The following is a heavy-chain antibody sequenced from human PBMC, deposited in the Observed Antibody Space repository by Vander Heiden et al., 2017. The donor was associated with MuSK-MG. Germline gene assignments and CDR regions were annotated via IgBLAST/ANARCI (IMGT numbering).Heavy chain of an antibody. J-gene: IGHJ3*02. CDR1: GGPSLGSY. Sequence: QVQLQQWGAGLLKPSETLSLTSAAYGGPSLGSYWSWTRPPPGKGLEWFGEINHSGSTNYNPSLKSRVTISVDTSKNQFSLKLSSVTAADTAVYYCARVFYYGSGSPNDAFDIWGQGTMVTVSS. D-gene: IGHD3-10*01. V-gene: IGHV4-34*01. CDR2: INHSGST. CDR3: ARVFYYGSGSPNDAFDI.